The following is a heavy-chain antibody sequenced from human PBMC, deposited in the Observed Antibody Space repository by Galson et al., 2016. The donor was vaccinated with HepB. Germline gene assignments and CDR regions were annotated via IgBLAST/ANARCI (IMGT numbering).Heavy chain of an antibody. V-gene: IGHV2-70*01. D-gene: IGHD3-16*01. CDR1: GFSLNTSGMC. CDR3: ARLSPPPSDGYFCGGYVDS. Sequence: PALVKPTQTLTLTCSFSGFSLNTSGMCVSWIRQPPGTALEWLALIDWADDNYYNASLKTRLTISKDISKNQVVLTMTKMDPVDTATYFCARLSPPPSDGYFCGGYVDSWGRGTLVTVSS. CDR2: IDWADDN. J-gene: IGHJ4*02.